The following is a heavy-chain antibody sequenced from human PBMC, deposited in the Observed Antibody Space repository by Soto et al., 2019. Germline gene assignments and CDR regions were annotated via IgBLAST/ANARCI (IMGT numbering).Heavy chain of an antibody. CDR3: ARVGSTPYYYYGVDV. J-gene: IGHJ6*02. V-gene: IGHV3-48*02. D-gene: IGHD1-26*01. CDR2: ISSNSATI. CDR1: GFTFSSYS. Sequence: ESGGGLVQPGGSLRLSCAASGFTFSSYSMTWVRQAPGKGLEWVSYISSNSATIYNADSVKGRFTISRDDAKNSLYLQMNSLRDEDTAVYYCARVGSTPYYYYGVDVWGQGTTVTVSS.